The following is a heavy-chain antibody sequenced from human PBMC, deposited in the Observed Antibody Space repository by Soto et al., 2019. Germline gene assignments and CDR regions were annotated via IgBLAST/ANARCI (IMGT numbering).Heavy chain of an antibody. J-gene: IGHJ6*02. CDR3: AKDRRYYYGMDV. V-gene: IGHV3-23*01. CDR2: ISGSGGST. Sequence: PGGSLILSCSASGFTFSIYAMSWVRQAPGKGLEWVSAISGSGGSTYYADSVKGRFTVSRDNSKNTLYLQMNSLRAEDTAVYYCAKDRRYYYGMDVWGQGNTVTVSS. CDR1: GFTFSIYA. D-gene: IGHD5-12*01.